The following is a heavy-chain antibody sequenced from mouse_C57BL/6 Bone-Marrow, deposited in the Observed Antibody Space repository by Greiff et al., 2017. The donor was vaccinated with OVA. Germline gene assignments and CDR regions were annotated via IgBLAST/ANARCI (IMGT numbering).Heavy chain of an antibody. CDR2: INPNNGGT. J-gene: IGHJ1*03. V-gene: IGHV1-26*01. D-gene: IGHD2-4*01. CDR3: ARYYDYDGYFDV. CDR1: GYTFTDYY. Sequence: VQLQQSGPELVKPGASVKISCKASGYTFTDYYMNWVKQSHGKSLEWIGDINPNNGGTSYNQKFKGKATLTVDKSSSTAYMELRSLTSEDSAVYYCARYYDYDGYFDVWGTGTTVTVSS.